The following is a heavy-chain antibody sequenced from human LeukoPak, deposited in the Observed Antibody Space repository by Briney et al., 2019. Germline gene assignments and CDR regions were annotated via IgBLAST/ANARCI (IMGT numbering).Heavy chain of an antibody. D-gene: IGHD7-27*01. Sequence: GESLKISCKAFGYSFITYWIGWVRQMPGKGLEWMGIIYPDDPDTRYSPSFQGQVTFSADKSITTSYLQWSSLKASDSAMYYCARSTSWGTFDIWGQGTMVTVSS. CDR3: ARSTSWGTFDI. CDR2: IYPDDPDT. V-gene: IGHV5-51*01. CDR1: GYSFITYW. J-gene: IGHJ3*02.